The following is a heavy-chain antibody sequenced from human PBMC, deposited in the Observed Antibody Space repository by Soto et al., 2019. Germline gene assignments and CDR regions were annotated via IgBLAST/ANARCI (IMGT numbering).Heavy chain of an antibody. CDR3: ARVESSSWYTRGNYYYGMDV. CDR1: GGTFSSYA. V-gene: IGHV1-69*01. J-gene: IGHJ6*02. D-gene: IGHD6-13*01. CDR2: IIPIFGTA. Sequence: QVQLVQSGAEVKKPGSSVKVSCKASGGTFSSYAISWVRQAPGQGLEWMGGIIPIFGTANYAQKFQGRVTITADESTSTAYMELSSLRSEDTAVYYCARVESSSWYTRGNYYYGMDVWGQGTTVTVSS.